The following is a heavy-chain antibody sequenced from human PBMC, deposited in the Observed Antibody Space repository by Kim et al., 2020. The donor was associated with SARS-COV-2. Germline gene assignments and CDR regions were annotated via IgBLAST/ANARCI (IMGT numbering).Heavy chain of an antibody. D-gene: IGHD2-2*01. V-gene: IGHV3-15*01. CDR2: T. Sequence: TDYAAPVKGRFTISRDDSKNTLYLQMNSLKTEDTAVYYCTTEPSLARNYWGQGTLVTVSS. CDR3: TTEPSLARNY. J-gene: IGHJ4*02.